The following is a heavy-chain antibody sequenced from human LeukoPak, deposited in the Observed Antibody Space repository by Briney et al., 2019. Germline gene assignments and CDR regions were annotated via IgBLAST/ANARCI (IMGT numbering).Heavy chain of an antibody. V-gene: IGHV4-38-2*01. CDR2: IYHTGSA. Sequence: SETLSLTCSVSGYSFTSGHYWGWIRQPPGKGLEWIANIYHTGSAHYNPSLKSRVTISVDTSKNQFSLKLSSVTAAYTAVYYCARYCTSTTCILRGFDYWGQGTLVTVSS. CDR1: GYSFTSGHY. D-gene: IGHD2-2*01. J-gene: IGHJ4*02. CDR3: ARYCTSTTCILRGFDY.